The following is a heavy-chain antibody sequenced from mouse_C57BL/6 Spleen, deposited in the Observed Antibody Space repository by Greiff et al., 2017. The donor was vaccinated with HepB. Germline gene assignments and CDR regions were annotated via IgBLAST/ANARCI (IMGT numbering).Heavy chain of an antibody. J-gene: IGHJ4*01. CDR1: GYAFSSYW. V-gene: IGHV1-80*01. D-gene: IGHD1-1*01. CDR3: ARWGSYGYAMDY. Sequence: QVQLQQSGAELVKPGASVKISCKASGYAFSSYWMNWVKQRPGKGLEWIGQIYPGDGDTNYNGKFKGKATLTADKSSSTAYMQLSSLTSEDSAVYFCARWGSYGYAMDYWGQGTSVTVSS. CDR2: IYPGDGDT.